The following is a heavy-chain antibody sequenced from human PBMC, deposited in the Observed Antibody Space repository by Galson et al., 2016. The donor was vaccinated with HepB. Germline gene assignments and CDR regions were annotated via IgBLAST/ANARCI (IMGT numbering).Heavy chain of an antibody. D-gene: IGHD3/OR15-3a*01. J-gene: IGHJ6*02. Sequence: SLRLSCAASGFSFSDPYISWIRRAPGKGLGWISYISDSGSRTYYADSVKGRFTMSRDNARKSAYLHLNSLRVEDTAVYYCATCHFYWTGYAYRDGLDVWGQGTTVTVSS. CDR2: ISDSGSRT. V-gene: IGHV3-11*01. CDR3: ATCHFYWTGYAYRDGLDV. CDR1: GFSFSDPY.